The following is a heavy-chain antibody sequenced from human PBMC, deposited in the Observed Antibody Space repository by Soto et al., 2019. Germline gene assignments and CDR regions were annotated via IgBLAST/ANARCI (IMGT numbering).Heavy chain of an antibody. CDR1: GFTFNNFA. CDR2: IWYDGSSK. D-gene: IGHD6-6*01. V-gene: IGHV3-33*01. J-gene: IGHJ6*02. Sequence: GGSLRLSCAASGFTFNNFAMHWVRQAPGKGLEWVAVIWYDGSSKYYADSVKGRFIISRDNSKNTLFLQMNSLRAEDTAVYYCARTLAAPDVWGQGTTVTVS. CDR3: ARTLAAPDV.